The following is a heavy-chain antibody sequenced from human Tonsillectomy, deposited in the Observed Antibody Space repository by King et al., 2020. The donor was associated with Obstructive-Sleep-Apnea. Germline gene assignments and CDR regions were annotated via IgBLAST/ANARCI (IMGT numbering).Heavy chain of an antibody. CDR1: GGSISSSSYY. Sequence: QLQESGPGLVKPSETLSLTCTVSGGSISSSSYYWGWIRQPPGKGLEWIGSIYYGGNTYYNSSLKSRVTISVDTSKNQFSLKLSSMTAADTAVYYCAGVGGSYYKFSFDYWGQGTLVTVSS. D-gene: IGHD1-26*01. V-gene: IGHV4-39*07. J-gene: IGHJ4*02. CDR2: IYYGGNT. CDR3: AGVGGSYYKFSFDY.